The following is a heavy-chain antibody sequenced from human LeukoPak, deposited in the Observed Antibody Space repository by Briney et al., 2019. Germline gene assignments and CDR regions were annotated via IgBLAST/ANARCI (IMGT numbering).Heavy chain of an antibody. CDR1: GFTFNTYT. D-gene: IGHD2-21*02. V-gene: IGHV3-21*04. J-gene: IGHJ4*02. CDR2: ITASSTTI. Sequence: GESLRLSCAASGFTFNTYTMNWVRQAPGKGLEWVSSITASSTTIYSADSVKGRFTISRDNSKNTLYLQMNSLRAEDTAIYYCAKFYRATRGACDSWGQGTLVTVSS. CDR3: AKFYRATRGACDS.